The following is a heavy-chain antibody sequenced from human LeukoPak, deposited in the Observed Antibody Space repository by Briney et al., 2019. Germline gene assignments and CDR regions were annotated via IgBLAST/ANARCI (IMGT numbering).Heavy chain of an antibody. J-gene: IGHJ4*02. V-gene: IGHV4-59*01. CDR3: ARMGAVAGFDY. Sequence: KPSETLSLTCTVSGGSISSYYWSWIRQPPGKGLEWIGYIYYSGSTNYNPSLKSRVTISVDTSKNQFSLKLSSVTAADTAVYYCARMGAVAGFDYWGQGTLVTVSS. D-gene: IGHD6-19*01. CDR1: GGSISSYY. CDR2: IYYSGST.